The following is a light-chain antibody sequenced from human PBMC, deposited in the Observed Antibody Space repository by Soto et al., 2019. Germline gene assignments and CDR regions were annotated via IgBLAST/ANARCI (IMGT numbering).Light chain of an antibody. V-gene: IGKV1-5*01. CDR1: QSISTW. CDR3: QQCNSNPYS. CDR2: DAS. Sequence: DIQMTQSPSTLSASVGDRVTITCRASQSISTWLAWYQQKPGQAPKLLIYDASNVERGFPSRFSGSGSGTDFTLTINSLQPDDFATYCWQQCNSNPYSFGQGPKLEIK. J-gene: IGKJ2*01.